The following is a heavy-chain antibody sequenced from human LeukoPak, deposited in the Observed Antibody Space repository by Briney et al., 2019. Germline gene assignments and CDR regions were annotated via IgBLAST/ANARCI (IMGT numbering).Heavy chain of an antibody. D-gene: IGHD3-3*01. CDR3: ARVWSDCYLTNCYISEY. Sequence: PGGSLRLSCSASGFTFSSYAMHWVRQAPGRGLEYVSAISSNGGSTYYADSVKGRFTISRDNSKNTLYLQMSSLRAEDTAVYYCARVWSDCYLTNCYISEYWGQGTLVTVSS. CDR2: ISSNGGST. V-gene: IGHV3-64D*06. J-gene: IGHJ4*02. CDR1: GFTFSSYA.